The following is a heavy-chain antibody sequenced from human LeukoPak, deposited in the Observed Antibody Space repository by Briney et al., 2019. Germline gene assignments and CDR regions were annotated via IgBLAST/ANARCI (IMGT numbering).Heavy chain of an antibody. CDR2: INPNSGGT. CDR3: ARDFAVPAYGVGDCYPREHDAFDI. V-gene: IGHV1-2*02. Sequence: ASVKVSCKASGYTFTGYYMHWVRQAPGQGLEWMGWINPNSGGTNYAQKFQGRVTMTRDTSISTAYMELSRLRSDDTAVYYCARDFAVPAYGVGDCYPREHDAFDIRGKGTMVTVSS. CDR1: GYTFTGYY. D-gene: IGHD2-21*02. J-gene: IGHJ3*02.